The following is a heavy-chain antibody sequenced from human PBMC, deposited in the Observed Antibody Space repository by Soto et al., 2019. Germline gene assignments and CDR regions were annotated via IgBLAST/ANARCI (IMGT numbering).Heavy chain of an antibody. CDR3: ARVRSPDYYYYGMDV. D-gene: IGHD1-26*01. CDR1: GFTFSSYE. CDR2: ISSSSSYI. V-gene: IGHV3-48*03. Sequence: EVQLVESGGGLVQPGGSLRLSCAASGFTFSSYEMNWVRQAPGKGLEWVSYISSSSSYIYYADSVKGRFTISRDNAKNSLYLQMNSLRAEDTAVYYCARVRSPDYYYYGMDVWGQGTTVTVSS. J-gene: IGHJ6*02.